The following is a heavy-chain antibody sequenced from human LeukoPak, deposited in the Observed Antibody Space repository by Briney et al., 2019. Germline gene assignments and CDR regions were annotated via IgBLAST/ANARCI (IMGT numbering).Heavy chain of an antibody. Sequence: SVTVSFTASGGTFSSYAISWVRQAPGQGLEWMGGIIPIFGTANYAQKFQGRVTITADESTSTAYMELSSLRSEDTAVYYCARNTEFVDTAMADSDDAFDIWGQGTMVTVSS. CDR2: IIPIFGTA. CDR1: GGTFSSYA. D-gene: IGHD5-18*01. CDR3: ARNTEFVDTAMADSDDAFDI. J-gene: IGHJ3*02. V-gene: IGHV1-69*13.